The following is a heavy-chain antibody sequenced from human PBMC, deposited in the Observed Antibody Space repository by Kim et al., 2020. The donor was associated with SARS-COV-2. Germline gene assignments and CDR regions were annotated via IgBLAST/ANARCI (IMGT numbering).Heavy chain of an antibody. D-gene: IGHD6-25*01. V-gene: IGHV3-53*01. CDR3: ARFTLYAATPDY. J-gene: IGHJ4*02. Sequence: YYADAVKGRFTNSRDNSKNTLYLQMTSLRAEDTAVYYCARFTLYAATPDYWGQGTLVTVSS.